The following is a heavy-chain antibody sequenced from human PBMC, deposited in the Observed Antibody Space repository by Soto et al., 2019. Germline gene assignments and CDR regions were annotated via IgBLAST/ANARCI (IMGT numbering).Heavy chain of an antibody. J-gene: IGHJ6*02. Sequence: EVQLVESGGGLVQPGGSLRLSCAASGFTFSSYSMNWVRQAPGKGLEWVSYISTSSSTIYSADSVKGQFTISRDNAKNSLYLQMNSLRDEDTAVYYCAGRKVGAATSYYYYGMDVWGQGTTVTVSS. D-gene: IGHD1-26*01. CDR3: AGRKVGAATSYYYYGMDV. CDR2: ISTSSSTI. V-gene: IGHV3-48*02. CDR1: GFTFSSYS.